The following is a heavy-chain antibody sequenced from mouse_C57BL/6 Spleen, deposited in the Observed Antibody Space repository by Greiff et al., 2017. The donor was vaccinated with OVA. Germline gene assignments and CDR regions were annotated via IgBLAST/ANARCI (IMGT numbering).Heavy chain of an antibody. CDR3: ARDLYYGSSYDYAMDY. D-gene: IGHD1-1*01. V-gene: IGHV5-16*01. Sequence: EVQLVESEGGLVQPGSSMKLSCTASGFTFSDYYMAWVRQVPEKGLEWVANINYDGSSTYYLDSLQSRFIISRDNAKNILYLQMSSLKSEDTATYYCARDLYYGSSYDYAMDYWGQGTSVTVSS. J-gene: IGHJ4*01. CDR1: GFTFSDYY. CDR2: INYDGSST.